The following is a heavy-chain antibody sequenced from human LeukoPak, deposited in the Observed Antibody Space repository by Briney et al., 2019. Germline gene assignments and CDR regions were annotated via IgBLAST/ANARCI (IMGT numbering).Heavy chain of an antibody. V-gene: IGHV1-2*06. CDR1: GYTFTGYY. CDR2: INPNSGGT. Sequence: ASVKVSCKASGYTFTGYYMHWVRQAPGQGLEWMGRINPNSGGTNYAQKFQGRVTMPRDTSISTAYMEVSRLRFDDTAVYYCARDGDYDTDFDYWGQGTLVTVSS. J-gene: IGHJ4*02. D-gene: IGHD4-17*01. CDR3: ARDGDYDTDFDY.